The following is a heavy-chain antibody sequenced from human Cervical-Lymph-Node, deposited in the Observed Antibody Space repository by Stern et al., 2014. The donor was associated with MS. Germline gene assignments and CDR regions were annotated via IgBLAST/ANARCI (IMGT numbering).Heavy chain of an antibody. J-gene: IGHJ5*02. D-gene: IGHD2-21*01. CDR2: INSATGAP. Sequence: QVQLVQSGSEWKKPGASVKVSCKASGYDFRRYAMNWVRQAPGQGLEWMGWINSATGAPLYAKGFAGRFVFSLAASVSTAYLQIVSLRTEDTAIYYCTSRGAGEFGVSPTGSWGQGTLVTVSS. CDR1: GYDFRRYA. CDR3: TSRGAGEFGVSPTGS. V-gene: IGHV7-4-1*01.